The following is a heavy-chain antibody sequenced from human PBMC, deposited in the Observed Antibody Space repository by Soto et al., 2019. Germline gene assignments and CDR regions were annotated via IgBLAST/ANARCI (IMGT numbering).Heavy chain of an antibody. D-gene: IGHD4-17*01. CDR1: GYTFINQV. CDR2: ISAYNGNT. V-gene: IGHV1-18*01. Sequence: ASVKVSCKASGYTFINQVIGWVRQAPGQGLGWMGWISAYNGNTNYAQRLQGRVTMTTDTSTSTVYMELRSLRFDDTAVYYCAKDLAVTSEAAGYWGQGTLVTVSS. J-gene: IGHJ4*02. CDR3: AKDLAVTSEAAGY.